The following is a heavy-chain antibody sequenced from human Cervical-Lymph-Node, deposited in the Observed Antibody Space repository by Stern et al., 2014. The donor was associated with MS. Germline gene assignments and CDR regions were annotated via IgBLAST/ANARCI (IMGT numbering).Heavy chain of an antibody. CDR2: IYWDDYK. CDR3: ALIVRGVLKN. Sequence: QVTLRESGPTLVKPTQTLTLTCTFSGFSLSTTGVGVGWIRQPPGKAPEWLALIYWDDYKRYSPSLRSRLTITKDTSKSQVVLTMSNMDPVDTGTHYCALIVRGVLKNWGQGTLVTVSS. V-gene: IGHV2-5*02. J-gene: IGHJ4*02. D-gene: IGHD3-10*01. CDR1: GFSLSTTGVG.